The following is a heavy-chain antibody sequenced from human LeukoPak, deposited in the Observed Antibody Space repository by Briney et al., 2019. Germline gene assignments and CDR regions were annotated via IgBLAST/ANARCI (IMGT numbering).Heavy chain of an antibody. CDR3: AKDRGDYTNWFDP. V-gene: IGHV3-48*01. CDR1: GFTFSSYS. D-gene: IGHD4-17*01. CDR2: ISSSSSTI. Sequence: GGSLRLSCAASGFTFSSYSMNWVRQAPGKGLEWVSYISSSSSTIYYADSVKGRFTISRDNAKNSLYLQMNSPRAEDTAIYYCAKDRGDYTNWFDPWGQGTLVTVSS. J-gene: IGHJ5*02.